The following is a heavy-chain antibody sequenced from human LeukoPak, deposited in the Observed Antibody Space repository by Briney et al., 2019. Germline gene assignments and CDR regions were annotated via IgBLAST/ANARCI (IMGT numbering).Heavy chain of an antibody. V-gene: IGHV4-34*01. Sequence: SETLSLTCAVYGGSISGDSWNWIRQPPGMGLEWIGEIDHSGNLNYNPSLKSRVTISVDTSKNQFSLKLSSVTAADTAVYYCARGITKSDPIVVVPAAIRVAQAFDYWGQGTLVTVSS. CDR3: ARGITKSDPIVVVPAAIRVAQAFDY. CDR1: GGSISGDS. D-gene: IGHD2-2*01. CDR2: IDHSGNL. J-gene: IGHJ4*02.